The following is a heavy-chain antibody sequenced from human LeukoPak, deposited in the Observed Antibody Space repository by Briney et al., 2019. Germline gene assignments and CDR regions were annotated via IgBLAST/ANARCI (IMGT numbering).Heavy chain of an antibody. CDR2: IHRGSDYI. Sequence: PGGSLRLSCAASGFTFSSDRMNWVRQAPGRVLEVVSTIHRGSDYIYYVDSVKGRFTIPRDNAKNSLYLQMNSLRAEDTAVYYCARALLGAVAYPNFYYWGQGTLVTVSS. D-gene: IGHD3-10*01. CDR3: ARALLGAVAYPNFYY. CDR1: GFTFSSDR. J-gene: IGHJ4*02. V-gene: IGHV3-21*01.